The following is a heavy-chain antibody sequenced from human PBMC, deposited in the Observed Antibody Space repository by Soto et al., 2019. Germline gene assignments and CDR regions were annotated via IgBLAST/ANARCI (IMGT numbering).Heavy chain of an antibody. Sequence: QITLNESGPTQVKPRQTLTLTCTFSGFSLTTSGVGVGWIRQSPGKAPEWLALIYWDDDKRYSPSLKRRLTFTKDTSKNQVVLTMADLDPADTATYYCAHRVLRTVFGLVTTTAIYFDFWGQGTPVAVSS. CDR1: GFSLTTSGVG. CDR3: AHRVLRTVFGLVTTTAIYFDF. CDR2: IYWDDDK. V-gene: IGHV2-5*02. D-gene: IGHD3-3*01. J-gene: IGHJ4*02.